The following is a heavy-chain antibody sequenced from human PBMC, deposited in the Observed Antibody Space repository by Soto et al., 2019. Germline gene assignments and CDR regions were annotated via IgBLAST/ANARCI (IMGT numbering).Heavy chain of an antibody. CDR3: ARELHDYGDYEPNRRFDY. Sequence: SETLSLTCTVSGGSISSGGYYWSWIRQHPGKGLEWIGYIYYSGSTYYNPSLKSRVTISVDTSKNQFPLKLSSVTAADTAVYYCARELHDYGDYEPNRRFDYWGQGTLVTV. CDR1: GGSISSGGYY. J-gene: IGHJ4*02. D-gene: IGHD4-17*01. V-gene: IGHV4-31*03. CDR2: IYYSGST.